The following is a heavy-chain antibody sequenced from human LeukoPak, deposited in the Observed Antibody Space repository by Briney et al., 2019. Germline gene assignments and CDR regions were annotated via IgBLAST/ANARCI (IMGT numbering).Heavy chain of an antibody. CDR2: ISYSGGT. D-gene: IGHD6-13*01. V-gene: IGHV4-39*01. Sequence: SETQSLTCTVSGGSISSSSCYWGWIRQPPGKGLEWIGSISYSGGTYYNPSLKSRLTIFVDTSNNQFSLRLSSVTAADTAVYYCARRGSSWATVDVWGQGTTVTVSS. J-gene: IGHJ6*02. CDR1: GGSISSSSCY. CDR3: ARRGSSWATVDV.